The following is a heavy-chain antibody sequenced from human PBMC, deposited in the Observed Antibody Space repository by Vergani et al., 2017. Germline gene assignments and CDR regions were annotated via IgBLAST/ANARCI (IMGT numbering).Heavy chain of an antibody. CDR2: IYYSGST. D-gene: IGHD3-22*01. J-gene: IGHJ5*02. Sequence: QVQLQQWGAGLLKPSETLSLTCAVYGGSFSGYYWSWIRQPPGKGLEWIGYIYYSGSTNYNPSLKSRVTISVDTSKNQFSLKLSSVTAADTAVYYCARDRSNPYYYDSSGYWNWFDPWGQGTLVTVSS. V-gene: IGHV4-34*11. CDR1: GGSFSGYY. CDR3: ARDRSNPYYYDSSGYWNWFDP.